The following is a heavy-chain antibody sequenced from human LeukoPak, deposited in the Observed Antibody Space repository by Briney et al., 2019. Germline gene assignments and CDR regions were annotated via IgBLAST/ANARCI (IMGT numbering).Heavy chain of an antibody. Sequence: QPSETLSLTCTVSGGSISSYYWSWIRQPPGKGLEWIGYIYYSGSTNYNPSLKSRVTISVDTSKNQFSLKLTSVTAADTAVYYCARAKRITLIRGVKGTYYMDVWGKGATVTISS. J-gene: IGHJ6*03. V-gene: IGHV4-59*08. CDR1: GGSISSYY. CDR3: ARAKRITLIRGVKGTYYMDV. D-gene: IGHD3-10*01. CDR2: IYYSGST.